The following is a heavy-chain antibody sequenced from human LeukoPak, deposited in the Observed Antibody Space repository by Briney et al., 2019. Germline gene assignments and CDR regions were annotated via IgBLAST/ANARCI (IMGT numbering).Heavy chain of an antibody. J-gene: IGHJ4*02. CDR3: ARDGYNGDFGY. Sequence: PAETLSLTCTVSGGSISSHYWSWIRQPPGKGVEWIAYIYYSGSNNYNPSLKSRVTISVDTSKNQFSLKLSSVTAADTAVYYCARDGYNGDFGYWGQGTLVTVSS. D-gene: IGHD5-24*01. CDR2: IYYSGSN. V-gene: IGHV4-59*11. CDR1: GGSISSHY.